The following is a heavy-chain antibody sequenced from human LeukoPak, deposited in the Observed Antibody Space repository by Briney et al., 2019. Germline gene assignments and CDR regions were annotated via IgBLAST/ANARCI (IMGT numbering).Heavy chain of an antibody. CDR1: GYSISSGNYY. J-gene: IGHJ3*02. Sequence: SETLSLTCTVSGYSISSGNYYWGWIRQPPGKGLEWIGSIYDTGHTYYNPSLKSRVTISVDRSKNQFSLKLSSVTAADTAVYYCARSRGYSYGHDAFDIWGQGTMVTVSS. V-gene: IGHV4-39*07. CDR2: IYDTGHT. CDR3: ARSRGYSYGHDAFDI. D-gene: IGHD5-18*01.